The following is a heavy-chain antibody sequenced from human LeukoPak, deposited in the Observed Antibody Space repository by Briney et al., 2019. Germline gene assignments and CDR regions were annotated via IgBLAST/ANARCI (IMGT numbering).Heavy chain of an antibody. J-gene: IGHJ2*01. CDR1: GFTFTTYA. CDR3: ATACYFDSSGPHGYFDL. V-gene: IGHV3-23*01. Sequence: GGSLRLSCAASGFTFTTYAMNWVRQAPGKGLEWVSVISGSGGSTYYADSVKGRFTISRDNSKNTLYLEVNSLRAEDTAVYYCATACYFDSSGPHGYFDLCGRGTLVNVSS. CDR2: ISGSGGST. D-gene: IGHD3-22*01.